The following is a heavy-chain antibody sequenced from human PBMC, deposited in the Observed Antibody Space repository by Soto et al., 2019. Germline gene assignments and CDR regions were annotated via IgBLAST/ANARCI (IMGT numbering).Heavy chain of an antibody. CDR2: ISGSGGST. V-gene: IGHV3-23*01. D-gene: IGHD3-10*01. CDR1: GFTFSSYA. J-gene: IGHJ5*02. CDR3: AKEISYYGSGSYYTSVDP. Sequence: PGGSLRLSCAASGFTFSSYAMSWVRQAPGKGLEWVSAISGSGGSTYYADSVKGRFTISRDNSKNTLYLQMNSLRAEDTAVYYCAKEISYYGSGSYYTSVDPWGQGTLVTVSS.